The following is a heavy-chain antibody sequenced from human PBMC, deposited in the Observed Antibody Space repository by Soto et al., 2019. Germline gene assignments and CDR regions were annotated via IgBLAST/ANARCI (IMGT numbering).Heavy chain of an antibody. Sequence: GGSLRLSCAASGFTFSSYSMNWVRQAPGKGPEWVSNIRRNGSERYYVDSVKGRFTISRDNAKNSLFLQMNSLRADDTAVYYCAREFDWGQGILVTVSS. V-gene: IGHV3-7*01. CDR1: GFTFSSYS. CDR3: AREFD. J-gene: IGHJ4*02. CDR2: IRRNGSER.